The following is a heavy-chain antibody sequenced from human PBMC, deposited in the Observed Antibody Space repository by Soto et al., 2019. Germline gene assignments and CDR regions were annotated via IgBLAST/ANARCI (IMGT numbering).Heavy chain of an antibody. CDR1: GFTFSSYS. J-gene: IGHJ5*02. V-gene: IGHV3-21*01. CDR2: ISSSSSYI. D-gene: IGHD1-7*01. CDR3: AREANYPNWFDP. Sequence: EVQLVESGGGLVKPGGSLRLSCAASGFTFSSYSMNWVRQAPGEGLEWVSSISSSSSYIYYADSVKGRFTISRDNAKNSLYLQMNSLRAEDTAVYYCAREANYPNWFDPWGQGTLVTVSS.